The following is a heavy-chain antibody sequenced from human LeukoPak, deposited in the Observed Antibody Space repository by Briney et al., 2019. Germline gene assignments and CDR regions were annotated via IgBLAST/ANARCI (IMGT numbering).Heavy chain of an antibody. CDR3: ARVAAEVVGVPGAIGFGWLRRDYYYMDV. V-gene: IGHV1-46*01. D-gene: IGHD2-2*02. Sequence: ASVKVSCNASGYTFTSYYMHWVRHAPGEGLEWMGIINPSGGSTSYTQKFQGRVTMTRDMSTSTVYMELSSLRSEDTAVYYCARVAAEVVGVPGAIGFGWLRRDYYYMDVWGKGTTVTVSS. J-gene: IGHJ6*03. CDR1: GYTFTSYY. CDR2: INPSGGST.